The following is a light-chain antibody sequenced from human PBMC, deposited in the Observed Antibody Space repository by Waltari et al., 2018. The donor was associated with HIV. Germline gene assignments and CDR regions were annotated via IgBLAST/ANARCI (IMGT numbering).Light chain of an antibody. CDR3: QLWDSNTDHPV. Sequence: SYVLTQPPSVSVAPGKTARASCGGNNIGSKRVHWYQQKPGQAPVVVIYYDSDRPSGIPERFSGSNSGDTATLTIRRVEAGDEADYYCQLWDSNTDHPVFGGGTKLTVL. V-gene: IGLV3-21*04. CDR1: NIGSKR. J-gene: IGLJ2*01. CDR2: YDS.